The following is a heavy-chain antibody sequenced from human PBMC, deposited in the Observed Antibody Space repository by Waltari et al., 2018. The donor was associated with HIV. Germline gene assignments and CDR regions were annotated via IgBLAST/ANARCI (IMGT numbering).Heavy chain of an antibody. CDR3: VSRRDTTELHYDDDDGFLRKWPRRSGLDT. D-gene: IGHD3-22*01. CDR1: GTSLKGSL. Sequence: QVRLEQWGGGLMNSSETLSLTCAVYGTSLKGSLWGWVRQPPGRGLEGIGDVHVGGGGVRKPSLRERVTVSLDRGKNQCSLKMRSMAVADSGQDFCVSRRDTTELHYDDDDGFLRKWPRRSGLDTWGRGSLVTVSP. V-gene: IGHV4-34*02. J-gene: IGHJ4*02. CDR2: VHVGGGG.